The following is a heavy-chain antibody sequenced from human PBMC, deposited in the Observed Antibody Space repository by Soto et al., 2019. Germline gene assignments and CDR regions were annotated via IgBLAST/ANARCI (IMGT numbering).Heavy chain of an antibody. V-gene: IGHV3-20*01. J-gene: IGHJ6*03. CDR3: AKHNWNDYSYYYYYMDV. D-gene: IGHD1-1*01. CDR2: INWNGGST. Sequence: PCGSLRLSCAYSGFAYYDDGMSRVRQAPGKGLEWVSGINWNGGSTGYADSVKGRFTISRDNAKNSLYLQMNSLRAEDTALYHCAKHNWNDYSYYYYYMDVWGKGTTVT. CDR1: GFAYYDDG.